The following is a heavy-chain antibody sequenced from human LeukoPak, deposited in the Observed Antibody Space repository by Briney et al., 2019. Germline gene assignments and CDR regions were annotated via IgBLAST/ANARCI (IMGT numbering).Heavy chain of an antibody. CDR1: GGSISSSNW. Sequence: SKTLSLTCAVSGGSISSSNWWSWVRQPPGKGLEWIGEIYHSGSTNYNPSLKSRVTISVDKSKNQFSLKLSSVTAADTAVYYCARDRLARVAAWDNYYYYGMDVWGQGTTVTVSS. CDR2: IYHSGST. J-gene: IGHJ6*02. D-gene: IGHD5-18*01. CDR3: ARDRLARVAAWDNYYYYGMDV. V-gene: IGHV4-4*02.